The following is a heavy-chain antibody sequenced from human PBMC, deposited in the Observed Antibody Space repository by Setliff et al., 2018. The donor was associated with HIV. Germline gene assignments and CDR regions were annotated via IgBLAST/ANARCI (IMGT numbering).Heavy chain of an antibody. V-gene: IGHV1-69*05. CDR3: ARESACSSTSCPKVLDY. CDR2: TIPMFGTA. Sequence: SVKVSCKASGGTFGIYGISWVRQAPGQGLEWMGGTIPMFGTANYAQKFQGRVTITTDESTNTGCMELSSLRSEDTAVYYCARESACSSTSCPKVLDYWGQGTLVTVSS. J-gene: IGHJ4*02. D-gene: IGHD2-2*01. CDR1: GGTFGIYG.